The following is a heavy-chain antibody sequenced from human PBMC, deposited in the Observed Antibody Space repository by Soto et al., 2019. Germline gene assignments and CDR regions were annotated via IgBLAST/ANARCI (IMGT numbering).Heavy chain of an antibody. D-gene: IGHD2-21*02. Sequence: SSHGWSCISKYPSRGLEWIGNVYHTGDTNFNPSLQSRVTFSVDKSNNQFSLRLTSLTAADTAVYFCAREIVTAGGNNYFGPWGAGTLVTVSS. CDR3: AREIVTAGGNNYFGP. V-gene: IGHV4-4*01. CDR2: VYHTGDT. J-gene: IGHJ5*02. CDR1: SSHG.